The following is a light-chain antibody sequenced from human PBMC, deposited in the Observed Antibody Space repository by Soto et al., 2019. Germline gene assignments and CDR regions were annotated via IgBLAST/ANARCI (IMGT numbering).Light chain of an antibody. J-gene: IGLJ2*01. V-gene: IGLV2-14*03. Sequence: QSALAQPASVSGSPGQSITISCTGSSSDIGDYDYVSWYQQHPGKAPKLMIYDVSNRPSGLSNRFSGSKSGNTASLTISGLQAEDEADYYCSSYTSSKSVLFGGGTKVTVL. CDR3: SSYTSSKSVL. CDR1: SSDIGDYDY. CDR2: DVS.